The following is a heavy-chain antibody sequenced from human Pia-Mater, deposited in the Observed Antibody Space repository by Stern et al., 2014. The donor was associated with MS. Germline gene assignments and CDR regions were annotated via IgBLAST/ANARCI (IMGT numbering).Heavy chain of an antibody. CDR2: ISAYNGKT. D-gene: IGHD2-8*01. V-gene: IGHV1-18*01. CDR1: GYTFTSYG. Sequence: QLVQSGAEVKKPGASVKVSCKASGYTFTSYGINWVRQAPGQGLEWMGWISAYNGKTNYAQKLQGRMPMTTDTSTSTAYMELRSLRSDDTAVYYCARDKMVYATHYYYYGMDVWGQGTTVTVSS. J-gene: IGHJ6*02. CDR3: ARDKMVYATHYYYYGMDV.